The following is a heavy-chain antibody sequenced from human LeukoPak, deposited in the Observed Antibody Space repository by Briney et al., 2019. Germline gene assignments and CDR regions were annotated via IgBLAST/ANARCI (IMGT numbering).Heavy chain of an antibody. D-gene: IGHD2-21*02. CDR3: ERVRLVVTAKVYYYYYMDV. CDR1: GGSVSIYY. V-gene: IGHV4-4*07. J-gene: IGHJ6*03. Sequence: PSETLSLTCTVSGGSVSIYYWSWLRQPAGKGLECLGRIYTSGSPIYNPSLKNRVTMSVDTSKNRFSLKLSSVTAADTAVYYCERVRLVVTAKVYYYYYMDVWGKGTTVTVSS. CDR2: IYTSGSP.